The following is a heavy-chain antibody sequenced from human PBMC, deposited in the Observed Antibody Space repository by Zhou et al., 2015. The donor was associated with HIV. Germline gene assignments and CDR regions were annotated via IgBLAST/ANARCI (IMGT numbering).Heavy chain of an antibody. CDR3: GRAADIVLVTSYFDY. V-gene: IGHV3-11*04. CDR1: GFTFSDYY. Sequence: QVQLVESGGGLVKPGGSLRLSCVASGFTFSDYYMTWIRQAPGKGLEWVSDISSSGSTTHYADSVKGRFTISRDNAKNSLYLQMNSLRAEDTAVYYCGRAADIVLVTSYFDYWGQGTLVTVSS. J-gene: IGHJ4*02. D-gene: IGHD2-8*01. CDR2: ISSSGSTT.